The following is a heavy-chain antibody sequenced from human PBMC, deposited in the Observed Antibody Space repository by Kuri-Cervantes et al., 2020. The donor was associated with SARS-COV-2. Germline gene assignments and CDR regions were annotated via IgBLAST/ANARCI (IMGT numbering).Heavy chain of an antibody. CDR3: AIERLGGVAAAGTGGSAFDI. D-gene: IGHD6-13*01. CDR2: IRGRGGST. CDR1: ASTFSSSA. J-gene: IGHJ3*02. Sequence: GGCRRLSCAASASTFSSSAMSWVRQATEKGLEWVSAIRGRGGSTYYADSVKGRFTTYRDNSKNTLYLQMNSLRAEDTAVYYCAIERLGGVAAAGTGGSAFDIWGQGTMVTVSS. V-gene: IGHV3-23*01.